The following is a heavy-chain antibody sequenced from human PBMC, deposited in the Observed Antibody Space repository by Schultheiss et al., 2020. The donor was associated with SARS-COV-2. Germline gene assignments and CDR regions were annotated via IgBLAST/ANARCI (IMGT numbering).Heavy chain of an antibody. CDR3: TTYGYYDILTGYQVDYFDY. V-gene: IGHV3-23*01. CDR1: GFTFSSYA. D-gene: IGHD3-9*01. CDR2: ISGSGGST. J-gene: IGHJ4*02. Sequence: GGSLRLSCAASGFTFSSYAMSWVRQAPGKGLEWVSAISGSGGSTYYADSVKGRFTISRDNSKNTLYLQMNSLRAEDTAVYYCTTYGYYDILTGYQVDYFDYWGQGTLVTVSS.